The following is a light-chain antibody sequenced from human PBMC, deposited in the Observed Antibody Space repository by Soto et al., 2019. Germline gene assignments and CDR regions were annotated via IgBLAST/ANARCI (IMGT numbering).Light chain of an antibody. CDR1: SSDVGSYNL. CDR3: CSYAGSSTWV. Sequence: QSVLTQPASVSGSPGQSITISCTGTSSDVGSYNLVSWYQQHPGKAPKLMIYEGSKRPSGVSHRFSGSKSGNTASLTISGLQAEDEADYYCCSYAGSSTWVFGGGTQVTVL. V-gene: IGLV2-23*01. CDR2: EGS. J-gene: IGLJ3*02.